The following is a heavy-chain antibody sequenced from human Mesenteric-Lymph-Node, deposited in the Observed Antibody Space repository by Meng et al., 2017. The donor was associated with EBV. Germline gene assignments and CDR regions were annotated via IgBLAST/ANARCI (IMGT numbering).Heavy chain of an antibody. V-gene: IGHV4-30-4*01. D-gene: IGHD2-15*01. CDR2: IYYSGST. J-gene: IGHJ3*02. CDR3: ARGPVVVVEAFDI. Sequence: QLQRQGSGPGLVKPSQTLSLPCAFSGDSITSGGYCWSWIRQAPGKGLEWIGYIYYSGSTYYNPSLKSRITMSVDTSKNQFSLELSSVTAADTAVYYCARGPVVVVEAFDIWGQGTVVTVSS. CDR1: GDSITSGGYC.